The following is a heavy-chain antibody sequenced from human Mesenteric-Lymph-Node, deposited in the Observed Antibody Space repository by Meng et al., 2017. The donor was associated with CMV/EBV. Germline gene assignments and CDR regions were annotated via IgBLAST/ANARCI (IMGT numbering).Heavy chain of an antibody. J-gene: IGHJ4*02. V-gene: IGHV1-2*02. Sequence: ASVKVSCKASGYTFSGFYIHWVRQAPGQGLEWMGWIDPNSGGTNYAQEFQGRVTMTRDTSISTAYMELSRLRSDDTAVYYCARDYIEHCSSTSCEDFDYWGQGTLVTVSS. CDR3: ARDYIEHCSSTSCEDFDY. CDR1: GYTFSGFY. D-gene: IGHD2-2*01. CDR2: IDPNSGGT.